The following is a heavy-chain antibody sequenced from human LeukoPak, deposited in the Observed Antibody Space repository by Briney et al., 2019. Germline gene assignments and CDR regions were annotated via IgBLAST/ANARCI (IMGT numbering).Heavy chain of an antibody. CDR3: AREHYGHNWSDP. CDR1: GGSISSGDYY. D-gene: IGHD4-17*01. Sequence: SETLSLTCTVSGGSISSGDYYWSWIRQPPGKGLEWIGYIYYSGSTYYNPSLKSRVTISVDTSKNQFSLKLSSVTAADTAVYYCAREHYGHNWSDPGAREPWSPSPQ. CDR2: IYYSGST. V-gene: IGHV4-30-4*01. J-gene: IGHJ5*02.